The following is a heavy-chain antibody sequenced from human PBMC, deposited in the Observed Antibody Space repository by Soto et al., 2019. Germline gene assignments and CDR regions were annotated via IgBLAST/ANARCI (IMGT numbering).Heavy chain of an antibody. CDR3: AKSSTTIFGVVNDAFDI. CDR2: ISGSGGST. CDR1: GFTFSSYA. Sequence: GGSLRLSCAASGFTFSSYAMSWVRQAPGKGLEWVSAISGSGGSTYYADSVKGRFTISRDNSKNTLYLQMNSLRAEDTAVYYCAKSSTTIFGVVNDAFDIWGQGTMVTVSS. D-gene: IGHD3-3*01. V-gene: IGHV3-23*01. J-gene: IGHJ3*02.